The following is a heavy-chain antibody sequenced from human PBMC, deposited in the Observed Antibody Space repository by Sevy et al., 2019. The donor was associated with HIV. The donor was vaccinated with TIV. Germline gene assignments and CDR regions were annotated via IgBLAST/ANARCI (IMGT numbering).Heavy chain of an antibody. Sequence: GGSLRLSCAASGFTFSGYAMSWVRQAPGKGLEWVSSISASGDTIKYADSVRGRFTLSRDNSKNTLYLQMNSLRSEDTALFYWGRGAGDLCWLLFDYWAGGTLVTVS. CDR3: GRGAGDLCWLLFDY. V-gene: IGHV3-23*01. CDR1: GFTFSGYA. CDR2: ISASGDTI. D-gene: IGHD2-21*01. J-gene: IGHJ4*02.